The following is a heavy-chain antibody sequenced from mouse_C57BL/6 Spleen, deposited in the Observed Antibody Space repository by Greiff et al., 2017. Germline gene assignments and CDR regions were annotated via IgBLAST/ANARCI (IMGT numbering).Heavy chain of an antibody. J-gene: IGHJ2*01. D-gene: IGHD1-1*01. CDR3: ARSVLRDYFDY. CDR2: IYPGSGST. Sequence: QVQLQQPGAELVKPGASVKMSCKASGYTFTSYWITWVKQRPGQGLEWIGDIYPGSGSTNYNEKFKSKATLTVYTSSSTAYMQLSSLTSEDSAVYYCARSVLRDYFDYWGQGTTLTVSS. CDR1: GYTFTSYW. V-gene: IGHV1-55*01.